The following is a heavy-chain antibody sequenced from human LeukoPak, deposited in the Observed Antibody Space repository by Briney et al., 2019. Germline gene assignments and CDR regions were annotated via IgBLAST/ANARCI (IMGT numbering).Heavy chain of an antibody. J-gene: IGHJ4*02. CDR3: AKINNYDDY. Sequence: GRSLRLSCAASGFTFNIFGIHWVRQAPGKGLEWVAAISPDGNLEDYTESVKGRFTVSRDNSNNMIYLQMNSLRGEDSAVYYCAKINNYDDYWGQGTLVTVSS. D-gene: IGHD3-22*01. CDR2: ISPDGNLE. CDR1: GFTFNIFG. V-gene: IGHV3-30*18.